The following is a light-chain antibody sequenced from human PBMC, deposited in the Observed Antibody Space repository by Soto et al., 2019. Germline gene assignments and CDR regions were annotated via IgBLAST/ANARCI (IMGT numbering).Light chain of an antibody. CDR1: QTVSRYY. Sequence: VLTQSPATLSLSPGGRAILSCRASQTVSRYYLSWYQKKPGQPPRLLIYGASTRATGVPDRFSGSWSGADFTLTISSLQPEDFAVYYCQQAHTFGGGPTVE. V-gene: IGKV3D-7*01. CDR3: QQAHT. J-gene: IGKJ4*01. CDR2: GAS.